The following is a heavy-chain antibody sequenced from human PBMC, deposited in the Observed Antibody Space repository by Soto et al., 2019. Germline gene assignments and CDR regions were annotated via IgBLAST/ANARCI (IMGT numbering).Heavy chain of an antibody. Sequence: QIQLVQSGAEIKKPGASVRVSCKASGYTFTTYGVSWVRQAPGQGLEWMGWISPYTGNTNYVQTLQGRVTMTTDTSTRTAYMELRSLRSDDTAVYFCARAWQWDYTNTHHYYGLDVWGQGTTVTVSS. CDR3: ARAWQWDYTNTHHYYGLDV. CDR2: ISPYTGNT. J-gene: IGHJ6*02. CDR1: GYTFTTYG. V-gene: IGHV1-18*04. D-gene: IGHD2-8*01.